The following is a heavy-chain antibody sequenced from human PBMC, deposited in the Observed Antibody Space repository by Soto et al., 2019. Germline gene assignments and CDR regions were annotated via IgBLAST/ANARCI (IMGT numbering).Heavy chain of an antibody. CDR3: ASTDYDYIWGSYISAFDI. V-gene: IGHV5-51*01. CDR2: IYPGDSDT. D-gene: IGHD3-16*01. J-gene: IGHJ3*02. Sequence: GESLKISCKGSGYSFTSYWIGWVRQMPGKGLEWMGIIYPGDSDTRYSPSFQGQVTISADKSISTAYLQWSSLKASDTAMYYCASTDYDYIWGSYISAFDIWGQGTMVTVSS. CDR1: GYSFTSYW.